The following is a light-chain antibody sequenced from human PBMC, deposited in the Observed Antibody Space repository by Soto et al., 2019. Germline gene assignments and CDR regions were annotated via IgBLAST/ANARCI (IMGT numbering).Light chain of an antibody. Sequence: EIVLTQSPATLSLSPGERATLSCRASQGVSSYLAWYQQKPGQAPRLLIYDASNRATGIPARFSGSGPGTDFTLTSSSLEPEDFAVDYCQQRSNWLTFGGGTKVEIK. CDR1: QGVSSY. J-gene: IGKJ4*01. V-gene: IGKV3D-11*01. CDR2: DAS. CDR3: QQRSNWLT.